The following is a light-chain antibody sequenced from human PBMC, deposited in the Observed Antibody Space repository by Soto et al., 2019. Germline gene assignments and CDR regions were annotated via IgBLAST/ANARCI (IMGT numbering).Light chain of an antibody. CDR1: SSDVGGYNY. J-gene: IGLJ1*01. V-gene: IGLV2-14*03. CDR2: DVS. CDR3: CSYTSSSTPWV. Sequence: QSALTQPASVSGSPGQSITTSCTGTSSDVGGYNYVSWYQQHPGKAHKLMIYDVSDRPSGVSNRFSASKSGNTASLTISGLQAEDEADYYCCSYTSSSTPWVFGTGTKVTVL.